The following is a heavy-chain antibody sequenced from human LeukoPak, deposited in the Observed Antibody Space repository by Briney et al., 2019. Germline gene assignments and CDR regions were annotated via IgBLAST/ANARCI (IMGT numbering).Heavy chain of an antibody. J-gene: IGHJ4*02. CDR1: GGSISSGGYY. D-gene: IGHD3-16*02. Sequence: SETLSLTCTVSGGSISSGGYYWRWIRQPAGKGLAWIGRIYTSGSTNYNPSLKSRVTMSVDTSKNQFSLKLSSVTAADTAVYYCARGPFAPIDYDYVWGSYRQFDYWGQGTLVTVSS. CDR2: IYTSGST. V-gene: IGHV4-61*02. CDR3: ARGPFAPIDYDYVWGSYRQFDY.